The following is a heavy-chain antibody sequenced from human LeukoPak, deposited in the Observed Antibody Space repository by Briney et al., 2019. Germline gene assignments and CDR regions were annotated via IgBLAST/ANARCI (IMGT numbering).Heavy chain of an antibody. CDR3: AKDNFGSGSYFDN. Sequence: QPGGSLRLSCAASGFTFDDYAMHWVRQAPGKGLEWVSLISGDGTGTYYADSAKGRFTISRDNRKNSLYLQMNSLRTEDTALYYCAKDNFGSGSYFDNWGQGTLVTVSS. V-gene: IGHV3-43*02. CDR1: GFTFDDYA. J-gene: IGHJ4*02. CDR2: ISGDGTGT. D-gene: IGHD1-26*01.